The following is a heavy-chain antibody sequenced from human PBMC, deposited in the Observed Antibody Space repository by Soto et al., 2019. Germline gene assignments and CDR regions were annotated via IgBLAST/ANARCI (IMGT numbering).Heavy chain of an antibody. Sequence: GESLKISCKGSGYSFTSYWIGWVRQMPGKGLEWMGIIYPGDSDTRYSPSFQGQVTISADKSISTAYLQWSSLKASDTAMYDCARPRVQWLDAFDIWGQGTMVTVSS. CDR3: ARPRVQWLDAFDI. CDR2: IYPGDSDT. CDR1: GYSFTSYW. V-gene: IGHV5-51*01. D-gene: IGHD5-12*01. J-gene: IGHJ3*02.